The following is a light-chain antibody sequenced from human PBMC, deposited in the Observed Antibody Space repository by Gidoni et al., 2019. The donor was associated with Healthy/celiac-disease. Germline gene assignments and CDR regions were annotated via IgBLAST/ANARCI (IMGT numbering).Light chain of an antibody. CDR2: AAS. CDR1: QSISSY. Sequence: DIQMTQSPSSLSASVGDRVTITCRASQSISSYLNWYQQKPGKAPKLLIYAASSLQSGLPSRFSGSGSGTDLTLNISSLQPADFATYYCQQSYSTPPTFXQXTKVEIK. J-gene: IGKJ1*01. CDR3: QQSYSTPPT. V-gene: IGKV1-39*01.